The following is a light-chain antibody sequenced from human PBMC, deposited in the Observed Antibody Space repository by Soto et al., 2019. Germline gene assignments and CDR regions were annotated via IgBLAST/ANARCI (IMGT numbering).Light chain of an antibody. CDR2: GAS. J-gene: IGKJ3*01. CDR3: QQYGTSPFT. V-gene: IGKV3-20*01. Sequence: EIVLPQSPGTLSLSPGERTTLSCRASQSVSNNYLAWYQQKPGQAPRPLISGASNRATGITDRFSGSGSGTDFTTAISRLEPEDFAVYYCQQYGTSPFTFGRGTKVDLK. CDR1: QSVSNNY.